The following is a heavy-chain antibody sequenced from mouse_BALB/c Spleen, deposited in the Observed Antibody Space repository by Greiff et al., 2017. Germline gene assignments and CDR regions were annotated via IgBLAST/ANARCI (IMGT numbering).Heavy chain of an antibody. CDR1: GFSLTDYG. CDR3: AKQDRYDYYAMDY. CDR2: IWGGGST. Sequence: QVQLKESGPGLVAPSQSLSITCTVSGFSLTDYGVSWIRQPPGKGLEWLGAIWGGGSTYYNSALKARLSISKDNSKSQVFLKMNSLQTDDTAMYYCAKQDRYDYYAMDYWGQGTSVTVSS. D-gene: IGHD2-14*01. J-gene: IGHJ4*01. V-gene: IGHV2-6-5*01.